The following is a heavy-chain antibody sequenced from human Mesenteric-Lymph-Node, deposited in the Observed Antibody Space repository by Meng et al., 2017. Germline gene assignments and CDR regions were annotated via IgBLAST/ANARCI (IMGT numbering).Heavy chain of an antibody. CDR3: ARSNIVVVVAAGYDY. CDR2: ISGSGGST. J-gene: IGHJ4*02. CDR1: GFTFSSYA. D-gene: IGHD2-15*01. Sequence: GGSLRLSCAASGFTFSSYAMSWVRQAPGKGLEWVSAISGSGGSTYYADSVKGRFTISRDNSKNTLYLQMNSLRAEDTAVYYCARSNIVVVVAAGYDYWGQGTLVTVSS. V-gene: IGHV3-23*01.